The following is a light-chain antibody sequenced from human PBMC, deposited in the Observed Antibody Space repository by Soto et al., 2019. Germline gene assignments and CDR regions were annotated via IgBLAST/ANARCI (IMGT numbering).Light chain of an antibody. CDR3: QRYDNVPLT. Sequence: DIQMTQSPSSLSASVGDRVTITCQASQDISNYLNWYQQKPGKAPKLLIYDAINLETGVPSRFSVSGSGTDFTVTISSLQPEDIATYYCQRYDNVPLTFGGGTRVEIK. CDR1: QDISNY. V-gene: IGKV1-33*01. J-gene: IGKJ4*01. CDR2: DAI.